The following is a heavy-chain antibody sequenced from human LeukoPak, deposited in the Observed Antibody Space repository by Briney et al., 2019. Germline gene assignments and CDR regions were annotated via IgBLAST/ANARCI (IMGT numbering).Heavy chain of an antibody. V-gene: IGHV3-53*01. CDR3: ARQHYSNNYYYYYMDV. D-gene: IGHD3-10*01. J-gene: IGHJ6*03. CDR1: GFTVSSNY. Sequence: GGSLRLSCAASGFTVSSNYMGWVRQAPGKGLEWVSVIYSGGSTYYADSVKGRFTISRDNSKNTLYLQMNSLRAEGTAVYYCARQHYSNNYYYYYMDVWGKGTTVTVSS. CDR2: IYSGGST.